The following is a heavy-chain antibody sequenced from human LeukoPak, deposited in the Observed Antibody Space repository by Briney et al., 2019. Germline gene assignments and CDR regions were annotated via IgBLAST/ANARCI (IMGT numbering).Heavy chain of an antibody. D-gene: IGHD3-3*01. CDR1: GFTVSSNY. Sequence: GSLRLSCAASGFTVSSNYMSWVRQPPGKGREWIGSIYYSGSTNYNPSLNSRVTISVDTSKNQFSLKLSSVTAADTAVYYCARLHKLYYDFWSGPDYFDYWGQGTLVTVSS. V-gene: IGHV4-39*01. CDR3: ARLHKLYYDFWSGPDYFDY. J-gene: IGHJ4*02. CDR2: IYYSGST.